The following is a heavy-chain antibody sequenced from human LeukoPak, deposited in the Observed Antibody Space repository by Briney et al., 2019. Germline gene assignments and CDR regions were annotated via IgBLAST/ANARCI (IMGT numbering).Heavy chain of an antibody. V-gene: IGHV1-18*01. CDR2: ISAYNGNT. J-gene: IGHJ4*02. CDR1: GYTSTSYG. D-gene: IGHD6-19*01. CDR3: ASDFITTPYSSGWYGGY. Sequence: GASVKVSCKASGYTSTSYGISWVRQAPGQGLEWMGWISAYNGNTNYAQKLQGRVTMATDTSTSTAYMELRSLRSDDTAVYYCASDFITTPYSSGWYGGYWGQGTLVTVSP.